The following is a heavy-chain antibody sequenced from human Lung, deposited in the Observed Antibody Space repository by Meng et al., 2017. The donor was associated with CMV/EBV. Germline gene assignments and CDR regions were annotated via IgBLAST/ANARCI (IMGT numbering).Heavy chain of an antibody. CDR2: INSKIGDA. CDR3: ARKVFRASDAFEI. CDR1: GYTFTGYY. Sequence: ASVKVSCKASGYTFTGYYLHWVRQAPGQGLEWMGWINSKIGDANYTQKFQGRVTVTRDTSISTAYMELKRLTYDDTAVYFFARKVFRASDAFEIWGQGTMVTVSS. V-gene: IGHV1-2*02. J-gene: IGHJ3*02.